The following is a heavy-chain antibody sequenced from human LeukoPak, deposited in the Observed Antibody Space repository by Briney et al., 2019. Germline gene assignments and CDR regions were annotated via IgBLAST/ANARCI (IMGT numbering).Heavy chain of an antibody. J-gene: IGHJ4*02. CDR3: ATPGIAVAGSREH. CDR1: GFTFSSYS. D-gene: IGHD6-19*01. CDR2: ISSSSSYI. Sequence: PGGSLRLSCAASGFTFSSYSRNWVRQAPGKGLEWVSSISSSSSYIYYADSVKGRFTISRDNAKNSLYLQMNSLRAEDTAVYYCATPGIAVAGSREHWGQGTLVTVSS. V-gene: IGHV3-21*01.